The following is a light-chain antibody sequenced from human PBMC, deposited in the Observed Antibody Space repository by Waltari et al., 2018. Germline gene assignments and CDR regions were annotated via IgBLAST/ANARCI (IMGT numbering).Light chain of an antibody. CDR2: KVS. Sequence: DIQMTQSPSTLSASVGDRVTIACRASQSVSDWLVWYQQKPGEAPKVPIYKVSSLENGGPPRFNGSGFGTEFNLTITSLQPDDVATYYCEHFFKYAYTFGQGTKLG. V-gene: IGKV1-5*03. J-gene: IGKJ2*01. CDR1: QSVSDW. CDR3: EHFFKYAYT.